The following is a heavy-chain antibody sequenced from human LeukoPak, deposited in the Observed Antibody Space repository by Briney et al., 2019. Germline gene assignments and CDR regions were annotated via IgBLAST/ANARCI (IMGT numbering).Heavy chain of an antibody. CDR3: ARGRSSMVRGYYYYYMDV. Sequence: PSETLSLTCTVSGYSISSGYYWSWIRQPPGKGLEWIGYIYYSGSTNYNPSLKSRVTISVDTSKNQFSLKLSSVTAADTAVYYCARGRSSMVRGYYYYYMDVWGKGTTVTISS. CDR2: IYYSGST. D-gene: IGHD3-10*01. V-gene: IGHV4-61*01. CDR1: GYSISSGYY. J-gene: IGHJ6*03.